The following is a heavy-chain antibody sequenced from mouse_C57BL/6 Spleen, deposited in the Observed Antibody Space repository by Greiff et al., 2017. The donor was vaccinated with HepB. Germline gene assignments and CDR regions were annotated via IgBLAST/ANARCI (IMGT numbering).Heavy chain of an antibody. CDR3: ARSPLYSKGRLMDY. V-gene: IGHV1-58*01. J-gene: IGHJ4*01. CDR2: IYIGNGYT. D-gene: IGHD2-5*01. CDR1: GYTFTSYG. Sequence: EVKLVESGAELVRPGSSVKMSCKTSGYTFTSYGINWVKQRPGQGLEWIGYIYIGNGYTEYNEKFKGKATLTSDTSSSTAYMQLSSLTSEDSAIYFCARSPLYSKGRLMDYWGQGTSVTVSS.